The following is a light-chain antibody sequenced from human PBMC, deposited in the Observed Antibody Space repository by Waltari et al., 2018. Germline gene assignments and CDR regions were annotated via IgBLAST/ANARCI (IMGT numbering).Light chain of an antibody. Sequence: ETVMTQSPATLSVSPGDRVSLSCRASQRVGANLAWYQQKRGQAPRLIVYGAYTRDTGVPSRFSASVSGIQFTLTISSLQSEDFGVYYCHQYDDWPHTFGPGTRVEIK. CDR3: HQYDDWPHT. CDR1: QRVGAN. V-gene: IGKV3-15*01. J-gene: IGKJ3*01. CDR2: GAY.